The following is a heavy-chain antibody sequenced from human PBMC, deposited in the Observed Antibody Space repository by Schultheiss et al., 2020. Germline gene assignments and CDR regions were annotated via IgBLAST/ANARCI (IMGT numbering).Heavy chain of an antibody. D-gene: IGHD2/OR15-2a*01. CDR1: GGSFSGYY. CDR2: INHSGST. CDR3: ARGRLGAVSY. Sequence: LETLSLTCAVYGGSFSGYYWSWIRQPPGKGLEWIGEINHSGSTNYNPSLKSRVTISVDTSKTQFSVRLASVPAADTTLYYCARGRLGAVSYWGQGTLVTVSS. V-gene: IGHV4-34*01. J-gene: IGHJ4*02.